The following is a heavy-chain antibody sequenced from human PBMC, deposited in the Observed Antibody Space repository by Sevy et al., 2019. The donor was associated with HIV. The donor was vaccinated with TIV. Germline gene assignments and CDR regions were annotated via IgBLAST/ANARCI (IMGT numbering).Heavy chain of an antibody. Sequence: GGSLRLSCAASGFTFNVYEMNWVRQAPGKGLEWVSYISSSFSIYYADSVKGRFTISGDNAKNSLYLQMNSLRAEDTAVYYCTNYVHYWGQGTLVTVSS. CDR1: GFTFNVYE. V-gene: IGHV3-48*03. CDR2: ISSSFSI. CDR3: TNYVHY. J-gene: IGHJ4*02.